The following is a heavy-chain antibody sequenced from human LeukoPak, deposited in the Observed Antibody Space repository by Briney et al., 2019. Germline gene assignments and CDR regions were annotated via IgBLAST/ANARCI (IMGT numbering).Heavy chain of an antibody. CDR3: TTEPAYYYDSSGYRPILDAFDI. CDR2: IKSKTDGGTT. Sequence: GGSLRLSCAASGFTFSNAWMSWVRQAPGKGLEWVGRIKSKTDGGTTDYAAPVKGRFTISRDDSKNTLYPQMNSLKTEDTAVYYCTTEPAYYYDSSGYRPILDAFDIWGQGTMVTVSS. CDR1: GFTFSNAW. D-gene: IGHD3-22*01. V-gene: IGHV3-15*01. J-gene: IGHJ3*02.